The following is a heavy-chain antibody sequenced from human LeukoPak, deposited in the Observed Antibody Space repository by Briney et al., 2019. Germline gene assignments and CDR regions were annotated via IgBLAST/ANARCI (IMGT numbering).Heavy chain of an antibody. D-gene: IGHD6-13*01. J-gene: IGHJ4*02. CDR2: IYGDGST. CDR3: ANIAAAGSDY. Sequence: GGSLTLSCVVSGFTVSNNYMKWVRQAPGKGLEWVSTIYGDGSTYYADSVKGRFTISRDNSKNTLYLQMNSLRAEDTAVYHCANIAAAGSDYWGQGTLVTVSS. CDR1: GFTVSNNY. V-gene: IGHV3-66*02.